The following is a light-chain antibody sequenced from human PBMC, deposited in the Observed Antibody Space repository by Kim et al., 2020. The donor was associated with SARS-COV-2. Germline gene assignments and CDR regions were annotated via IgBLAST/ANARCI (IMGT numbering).Light chain of an antibody. CDR2: AAS. CDR3: LQDNIDPLT. V-gene: IGKV1-6*01. J-gene: IGKJ4*01. Sequence: GCVGDRVTMTCRASRGIRSGLGWCQERPGKAPTVLICAASKGQRGVPSGCSGGGAGTEVSVAVSGRRAGDSATYYCLQDNIDPLTFGGGT. CDR1: RGIRSG.